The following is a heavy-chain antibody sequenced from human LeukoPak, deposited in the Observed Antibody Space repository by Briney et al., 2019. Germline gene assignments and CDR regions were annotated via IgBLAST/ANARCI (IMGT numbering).Heavy chain of an antibody. CDR1: GDSISTSSYY. V-gene: IGHV4-39*01. J-gene: IGHJ6*03. CDR2: IYYSGST. Sequence: TSETLSLTCSVSGDSISTSSYYWGWIRQPPGKGLEWIGTIYYSGSTYYNPSLTSRVTISVDTSKNQFSLKLSSVTAADTAVYYCARHKDYYYSYMDVWGKGTTVTISS. CDR3: ARHKDYYYSYMDV.